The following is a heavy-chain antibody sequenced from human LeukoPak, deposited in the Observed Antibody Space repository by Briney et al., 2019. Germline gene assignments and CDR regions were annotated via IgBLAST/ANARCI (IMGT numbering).Heavy chain of an antibody. CDR2: ISSSSSYI. V-gene: IGHV3-21*01. CDR1: GFTFSSYS. J-gene: IGHJ6*02. CDR3: VRARLPPWGMINWYYYGMDV. D-gene: IGHD5-12*01. Sequence: PGGSLRLSCAASGFTFSSYSMNWVRQAPGKGLEWVSSISSSSSYIYYADSVKGRFTISRDNAKNSLYLQMNSLRAEDTAVYYCVRARLPPWGMINWYYYGMDVWGQGTTVTVSS.